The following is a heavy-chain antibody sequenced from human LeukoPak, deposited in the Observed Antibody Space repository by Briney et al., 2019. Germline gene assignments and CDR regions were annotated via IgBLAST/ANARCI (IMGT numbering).Heavy chain of an antibody. Sequence: GGSLRLSCAAAGFTFSSYAMSSVRQARGKGMEWVSAISGSGGSTYYADSVKGRFTISRDNSKNTLYLQMNSLRAEDTAVYYCAKASTVTQYFDYWGQGTLVTVSS. V-gene: IGHV3-23*01. D-gene: IGHD4-17*01. CDR1: GFTFSSYA. CDR2: ISGSGGST. CDR3: AKASTVTQYFDY. J-gene: IGHJ4*02.